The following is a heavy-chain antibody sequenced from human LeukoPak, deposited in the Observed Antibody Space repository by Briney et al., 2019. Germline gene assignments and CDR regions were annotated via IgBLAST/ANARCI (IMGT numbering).Heavy chain of an antibody. V-gene: IGHV4-39*07. CDR2: IFYSGRT. Sequence: SETLSLTCTVSGGSISSSTYYWGWIRQPPGKGLEWIGSIFYSGRTYYNPSLKSRVTMSVDTSKNQFSLRLSSVNAADTAVYYCARDILATSIAAPYYWGQGTLVTVSS. J-gene: IGHJ4*02. CDR3: ARDILATSIAAPYY. D-gene: IGHD6-13*01. CDR1: GGSISSSTYY.